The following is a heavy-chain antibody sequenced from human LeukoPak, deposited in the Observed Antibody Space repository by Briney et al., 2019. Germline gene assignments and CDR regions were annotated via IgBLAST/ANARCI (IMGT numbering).Heavy chain of an antibody. D-gene: IGHD2-2*01. V-gene: IGHV3-7*01. CDR2: IKQDGSEK. J-gene: IGHJ4*02. CDR3: AREVGYCSSTSCHERYYFDY. CDR1: GFTFSSYW. Sequence: PGGSLRLSCAASGFTFSSYWMSWVRQAPGKGLEWVANIKQDGSEKYYVDSVKGRFTISRDNAKNSLYLQMNSLRAEDMAVYYCAREVGYCSSTSCHERYYFDYWGQGTLVTVSS.